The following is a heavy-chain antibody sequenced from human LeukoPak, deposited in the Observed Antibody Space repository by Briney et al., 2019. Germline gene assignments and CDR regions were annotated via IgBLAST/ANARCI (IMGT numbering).Heavy chain of an antibody. CDR2: INHSGST. D-gene: IGHD6-25*01. V-gene: IGHV4-34*01. J-gene: IGHJ5*02. Sequence: SETLSLTCAVYGGSFSGYYWSWIRQPPGKGLEWIGEINHSGSTNYNPSLKSRVTISVDTSKNQFSLKLSSVTAADTAVYYCASSGSSAYNWFDPWGQGALVTVSS. CDR3: ASSGSSAYNWFDP. CDR1: GGSFSGYY.